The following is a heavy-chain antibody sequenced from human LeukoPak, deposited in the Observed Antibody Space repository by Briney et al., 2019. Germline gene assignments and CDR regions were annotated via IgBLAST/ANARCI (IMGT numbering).Heavy chain of an antibody. CDR2: ISAYSGNT. CDR1: GYTFTSYG. J-gene: IGHJ5*02. D-gene: IGHD1-26*01. Sequence: ASVKVSCKASGYTFTSYGISWVRQAPGQGLEWMGWISAYSGNTNYAQKLQGRVTMTTDTSTSTAYMELRSLRSDDTAVYYCARVWVSGSYYVHNWFDPWGQGTLVTVSS. CDR3: ARVWVSGSYYVHNWFDP. V-gene: IGHV1-18*01.